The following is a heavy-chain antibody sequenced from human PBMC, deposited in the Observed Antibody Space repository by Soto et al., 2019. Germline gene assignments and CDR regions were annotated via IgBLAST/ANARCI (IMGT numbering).Heavy chain of an antibody. J-gene: IGHJ4*02. CDR3: ARAGYYYESSGYAFDY. V-gene: IGHV1-18*01. CDR1: GYTFTSYG. Sequence: QVQLVQSGAEVKKPGASVKVSCKASGYTFTSYGISWVRQAPGQGLEWRGWISAYNGNTKYAQKLQGRVTMTTDTPTSTAYMELRSVRSDDTAVYYCARAGYYYESSGYAFDYWGQGTLVTVSS. D-gene: IGHD3-22*01. CDR2: ISAYNGNT.